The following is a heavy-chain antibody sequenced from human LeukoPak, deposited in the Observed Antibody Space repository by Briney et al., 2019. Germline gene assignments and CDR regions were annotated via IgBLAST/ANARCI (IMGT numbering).Heavy chain of an antibody. CDR3: ARDRSRITMVRGVIRPPES. Sequence: GASVKVSCKASGYTFTSYYMHWVRQAPGQGLEWMGWINPNSGGTNYAQKFQGRVTMTRDTSISTAYMELSRLRSDDTAVYYCARDRSRITMVRGVIRPPESWGQGTLVTVSS. V-gene: IGHV1-2*02. CDR2: INPNSGGT. D-gene: IGHD3-10*01. J-gene: IGHJ5*02. CDR1: GYTFTSYY.